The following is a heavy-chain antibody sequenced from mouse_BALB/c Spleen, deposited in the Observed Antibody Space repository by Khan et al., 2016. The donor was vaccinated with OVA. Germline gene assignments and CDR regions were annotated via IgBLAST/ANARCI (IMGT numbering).Heavy chain of an antibody. CDR2: VYPSDSYT. Sequence: QVQLQQPGAELVRPGASVKLSCKASGYTFTNYWINWVKQRPGQGLEWIGNVYPSDSYTNYNQTFKDKASLTVDKSSSPAYIQLSSPTSEDSAVYYCTRAGVYGSSFAYWGQGTLVTVSA. D-gene: IGHD1-1*02. V-gene: IGHV1-69*02. CDR1: GYTFTNYW. CDR3: TRAGVYGSSFAY. J-gene: IGHJ3*01.